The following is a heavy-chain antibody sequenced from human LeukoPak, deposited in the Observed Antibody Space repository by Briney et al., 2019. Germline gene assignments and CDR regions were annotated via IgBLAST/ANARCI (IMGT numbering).Heavy chain of an antibody. D-gene: IGHD3-16*02. V-gene: IGHV1-18*04. Sequence: ASVKVPCKASGYTFTSYGISWVRQAPGQGLEWMGSISPYTGNTKYAERLQDRVIMTTDTSTRTAYMELRSLRSDDTAVFYCARDQYDSVWGSYRPYFDYWGQGTLVTVSS. CDR2: ISPYTGNT. CDR3: ARDQYDSVWGSYRPYFDY. J-gene: IGHJ4*02. CDR1: GYTFTSYG.